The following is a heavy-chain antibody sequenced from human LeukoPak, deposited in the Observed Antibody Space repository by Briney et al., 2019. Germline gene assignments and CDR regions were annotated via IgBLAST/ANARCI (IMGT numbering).Heavy chain of an antibody. J-gene: IGHJ4*02. CDR3: AKSLTYYHENSDSI. V-gene: IGHV3-53*01. CDR1: GFTVSSNY. D-gene: IGHD3-22*01. Sequence: TGGSLRLSCAASGFTVSSNYMSWVRQAPGKGLEWVSVIYKDGRTFYTDSVKGRFTISRDNSKNTVYLQMSSLRVEDTAVYYCAKSLTYYHENSDSIWGQGTLVTVSS. CDR2: IYKDGRT.